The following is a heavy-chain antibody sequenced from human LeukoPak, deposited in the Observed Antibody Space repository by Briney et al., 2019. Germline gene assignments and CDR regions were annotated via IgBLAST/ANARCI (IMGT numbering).Heavy chain of an antibody. CDR1: GGSISSSYLY. V-gene: IGHV4-39*07. J-gene: IGHJ3*02. CDR2: ISYSGST. D-gene: IGHD3-10*02. Sequence: PSETLSLTCTVSGGSISSSYLYWAWIRQPPGKGLEWIGSISYSGSTYYNLSLKSRVTISVDTSKNQFSLKLSSVTAADTAVYYCAKFFTGEYVRAFDIWGQGTMVTVSS. CDR3: AKFFTGEYVRAFDI.